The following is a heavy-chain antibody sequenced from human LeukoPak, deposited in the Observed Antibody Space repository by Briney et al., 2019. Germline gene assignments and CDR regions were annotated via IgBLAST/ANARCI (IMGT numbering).Heavy chain of an antibody. CDR3: ARGARQILTDGKNWFDP. J-gene: IGHJ5*02. CDR2: IFHSAST. CDR1: GGSVSSDDYS. Sequence: PSETLSPTCAVSGGSVSSDDYSWGWIRQPPGKGLEWIGYIFHSASTYHNLSLRSRVTISLDRSKNQFSLKMSSVTAADTAVYYCARGARQILTDGKNWFDPWGQGTLVTVSS. V-gene: IGHV4-30-2*01. D-gene: IGHD3-9*01.